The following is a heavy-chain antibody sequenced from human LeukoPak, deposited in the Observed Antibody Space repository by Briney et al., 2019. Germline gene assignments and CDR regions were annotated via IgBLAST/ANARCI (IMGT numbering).Heavy chain of an antibody. CDR1: GDSVSSNSAA. CDR2: TYYRSKWYN. CDR3: AREGPYSSGWYGGAKNYYYMDV. Sequence: SQTLSLTCAISGDSVSSNSAAWNWIRQSPSRGLEWLGRTYYRSKWYNDYAVFVKSRITINPDTSKNQFSLQLNSVTPEDTAVYYCAREGPYSSGWYGGAKNYYYMDVWGKGTTVTISS. V-gene: IGHV6-1*01. D-gene: IGHD6-19*01. J-gene: IGHJ6*03.